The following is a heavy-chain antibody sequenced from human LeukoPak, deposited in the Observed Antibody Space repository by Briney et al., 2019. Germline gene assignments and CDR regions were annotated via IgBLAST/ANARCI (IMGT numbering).Heavy chain of an antibody. CDR3: ATGYSSSWFNAFDI. CDR2: IPSDGSYT. Sequence: PGGSLRLSCAASGFNFNSHGMHWVRQAPGKGLEWVALIPSDGSYTYYAGSVKGRFTISRDNSKNTLYLQVNSLRAEDTAVYYCATGYSSSWFNAFDIWGQGTMVTVSS. J-gene: IGHJ3*02. D-gene: IGHD6-13*01. CDR1: GFNFNSHG. V-gene: IGHV3-30*03.